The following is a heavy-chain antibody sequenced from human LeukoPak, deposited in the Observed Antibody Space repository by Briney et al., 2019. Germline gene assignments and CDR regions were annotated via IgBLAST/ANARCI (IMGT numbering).Heavy chain of an antibody. D-gene: IGHD3-10*01. CDR3: VREWDYYGSGSYYGMDV. J-gene: IGHJ6*02. CDR2: YHSGST. V-gene: IGHV4-30-2*04. Sequence: YHSGSTYYNPSLKSRVTISVDTSKNQFSLKLSSVTAADTAVYYCVREWDYYGSGSYYGMDVWGQGTTVTVSS.